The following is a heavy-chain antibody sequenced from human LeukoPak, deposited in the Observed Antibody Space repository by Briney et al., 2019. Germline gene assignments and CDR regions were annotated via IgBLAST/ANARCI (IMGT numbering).Heavy chain of an antibody. CDR2: ISAYNGNT. J-gene: IGHJ4*02. Sequence: ASVKVSCKASGYTFTSYGISWVRQAPGQGLEWMGWISAYNGNTNYAQKFQGRVTMTRDTSISTAYMELSRLRSDDTAVYYCARDVPAADWGQGTLVTVSS. CDR1: GYTFTSYG. V-gene: IGHV1-18*01. CDR3: ARDVPAAD.